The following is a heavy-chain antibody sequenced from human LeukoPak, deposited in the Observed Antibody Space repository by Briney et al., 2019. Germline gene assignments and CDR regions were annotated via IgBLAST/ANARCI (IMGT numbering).Heavy chain of an antibody. CDR3: AKVVYSSSEFDY. CDR1: GFTFSSYG. Sequence: GGSLRLSCAASGFTFSSYGMHWVRQAPGKGLEWVAVISYDGSSKYYADSVKGRFTISRDNSKNTLYLQMNSLRAEDTAVYYCAKVVYSSSEFDYWGQGTLVTVSS. J-gene: IGHJ4*02. V-gene: IGHV3-30*18. D-gene: IGHD6-13*01. CDR2: ISYDGSSK.